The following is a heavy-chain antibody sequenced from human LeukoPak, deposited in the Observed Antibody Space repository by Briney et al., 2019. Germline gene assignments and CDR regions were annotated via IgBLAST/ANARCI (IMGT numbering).Heavy chain of an antibody. CDR2: ISGSGGST. J-gene: IGHJ3*02. CDR1: GFVFSSYA. Sequence: GGSLRLSCAASGFVFSSYAMSWVRQAPGKGLEWVSAISGSGGSTYYADSVKGRFTISRDNSKNTLYLQMNSLRAEDTAVYYCAKGREYCSGGSCTGGAFDIWGQGTMVTVSS. V-gene: IGHV3-23*01. D-gene: IGHD2-15*01. CDR3: AKGREYCSGGSCTGGAFDI.